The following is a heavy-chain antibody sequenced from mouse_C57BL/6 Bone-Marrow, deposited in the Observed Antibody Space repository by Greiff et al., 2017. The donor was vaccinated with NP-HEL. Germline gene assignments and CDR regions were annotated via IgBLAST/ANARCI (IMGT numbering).Heavy chain of an antibody. V-gene: IGHV1-53*01. CDR3: ARTNLLLRCGFAC. J-gene: IGHJ3*01. Sequence: QVQLQQPGTELVKPGASVKLSCKASGYTFTSYWMQWVKQRPGQGLEWIGNINPSNGGTNYNETFKSKATLTVDKSSTTAYMQLSSLTSEDSAVYYCARTNLLLRCGFACWGKGTLVSV. CDR1: GYTFTSYW. D-gene: IGHD1-1*01. CDR2: INPSNGGT.